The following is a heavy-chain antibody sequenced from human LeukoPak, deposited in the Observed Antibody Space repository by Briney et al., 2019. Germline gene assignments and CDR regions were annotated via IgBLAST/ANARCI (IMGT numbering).Heavy chain of an antibody. Sequence: PSETLSLTCTVSGGSISSYYWSWIRQPPGKGLEWIGYIYYSGSTNYNPSLKSRVAISVDTSNNHFSLKLSSVPAADTAVYYCARGGTTVVTRHWYFDLWGRGTLVTVSS. J-gene: IGHJ2*01. D-gene: IGHD4-23*01. CDR2: IYYSGST. CDR3: ARGGTTVVTRHWYFDL. CDR1: GGSISSYY. V-gene: IGHV4-59*01.